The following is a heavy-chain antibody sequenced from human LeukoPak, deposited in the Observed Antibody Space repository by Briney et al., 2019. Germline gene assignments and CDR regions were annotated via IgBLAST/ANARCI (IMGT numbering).Heavy chain of an antibody. D-gene: IGHD3-10*01. CDR3: AKVRSVRGVLRWGWHVFDI. J-gene: IGHJ3*02. CDR1: GFTFDDYA. Sequence: GGSLRLSCAAYGFTFDDYAMHWVRQAPGKGLEWVSGISWNSGSIGYADSVKGRFTISRDNAKNSLYLQMNSLRAEDTALYYCAKVRSVRGVLRWGWHVFDIWGQGTMVTVSS. CDR2: ISWNSGSI. V-gene: IGHV3-9*01.